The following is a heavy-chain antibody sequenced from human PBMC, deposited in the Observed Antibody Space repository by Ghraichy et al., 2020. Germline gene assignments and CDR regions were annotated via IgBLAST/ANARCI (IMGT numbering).Heavy chain of an antibody. D-gene: IGHD4-23*01. CDR1: GCTFTGYS. J-gene: IGHJ2*01. CDR2: IIPIVGTA. CDR3: ARDRRYGGYGYFDL. Sequence: SVKVSCKASGCTFTGYSIHWVRQAPGQGLEWMGWIIPIVGTANYAQKFQGRVTITADASTSTAYMELSSLRSEDTAVYYCARDRRYGGYGYFDLGGRGALVAVPS. V-gene: IGHV1-69*13.